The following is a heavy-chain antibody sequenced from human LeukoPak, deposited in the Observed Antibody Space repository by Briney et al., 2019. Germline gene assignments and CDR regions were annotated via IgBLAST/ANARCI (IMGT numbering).Heavy chain of an antibody. CDR2: IYYSGST. Sequence: SETLCLTCTVSGGSISSYYWSWIRQPPGKVLERIGYIYYSGSTNYNPSLKSRVTISVDTSKNQFSPKLSSVTAADTAVYYCTRRTATGLEGFDIWGQGTMVTVSS. V-gene: IGHV4-59*01. CDR1: GGSISSYY. CDR3: TRRTATGLEGFDI. D-gene: IGHD1-1*01. J-gene: IGHJ3*02.